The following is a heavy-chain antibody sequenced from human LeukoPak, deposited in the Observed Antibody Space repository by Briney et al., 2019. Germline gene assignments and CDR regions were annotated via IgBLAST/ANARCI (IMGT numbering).Heavy chain of an antibody. Sequence: SETLSLTCAVYGGSFSGYYWSWIRQPPGKGLEWIGEINHSGSTNYNPSLKSRVTISVDTSKNQFSLKLSSVTAADTAVYYCASQYKKYCSSTSRYAGYWYFDLWGRGTLVTVSS. CDR3: ASQYKKYCSSTSRYAGYWYFDL. V-gene: IGHV4-34*01. CDR2: INHSGST. CDR1: GGSFSGYY. J-gene: IGHJ2*01. D-gene: IGHD2-2*01.